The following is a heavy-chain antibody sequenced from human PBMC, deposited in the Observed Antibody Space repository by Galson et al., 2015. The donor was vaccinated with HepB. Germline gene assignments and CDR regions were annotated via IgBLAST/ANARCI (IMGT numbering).Heavy chain of an antibody. Sequence: SLRLSCAASGFTFSSYGMHWVRQAPGKGLEWVAVIWYDGSNKYYADSVKGRFTISRDQSKNTLFLQMNSLRAEDTAVYYCARDGYGSRFFDYWGQGTLVTVSS. D-gene: IGHD6-13*01. J-gene: IGHJ4*02. CDR3: ARDGYGSRFFDY. CDR1: GFTFSSYG. CDR2: IWYDGSNK. V-gene: IGHV3-33*01.